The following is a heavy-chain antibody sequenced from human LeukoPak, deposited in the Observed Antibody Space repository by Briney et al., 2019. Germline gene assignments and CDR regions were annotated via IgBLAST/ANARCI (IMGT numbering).Heavy chain of an antibody. CDR1: GFTFSSYG. Sequence: GGSLRLSCEASGFTFSSYGMHWVRQAPGKGLEWVAFIRYDGSNKYYADSVKGRFTISRDNSKNTLYLQMNSLRAEDTSVYYCARQTGSGLFILPGGQGTLVTVSS. D-gene: IGHD3/OR15-3a*01. CDR3: ARQTGSGLFILP. V-gene: IGHV3-30*02. J-gene: IGHJ4*02. CDR2: IRYDGSNK.